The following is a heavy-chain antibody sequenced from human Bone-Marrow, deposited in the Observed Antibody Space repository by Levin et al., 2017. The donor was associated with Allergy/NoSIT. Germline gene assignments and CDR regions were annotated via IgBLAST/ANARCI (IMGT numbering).Heavy chain of an antibody. CDR2: ISGSGAIS. CDR3: AKDLAVAVAGPVGFLDY. V-gene: IGHV3-23*01. D-gene: IGHD6-19*01. J-gene: IGHJ4*02. CDR1: GITFSTYA. Sequence: PGGSLRLSCAASGITFSTYAMTWVRQGPGKGLEWVSAISGSGAISYYADSVKGRFTVSRDNSKNTLYLQMNSLRADDTAVYYCAKDLAVAVAGPVGFLDYWGQGTLVTVSS.